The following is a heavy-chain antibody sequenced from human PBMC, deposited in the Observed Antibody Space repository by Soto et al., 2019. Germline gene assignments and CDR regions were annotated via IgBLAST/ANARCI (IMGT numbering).Heavy chain of an antibody. J-gene: IGHJ6*03. CDR2: IYYSGST. V-gene: IGHV4-59*01. Sequence: SETLSLTCTVSGGSISSYYWSWIRQPPGKGLGWIGYIYYSGSTNYNPSLKSRVTISVDMSKNQFSLKLSSGTAADTAVYDCARDVSVENYYYYYYRAVGGKGTTVTVSS. CDR1: GGSISSYY. CDR3: ARDVSVENYYYYYYRAV.